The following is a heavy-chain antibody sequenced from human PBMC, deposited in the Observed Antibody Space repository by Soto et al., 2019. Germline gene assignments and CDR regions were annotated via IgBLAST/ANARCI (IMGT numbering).Heavy chain of an antibody. V-gene: IGHV5-10-1*01. J-gene: IGHJ6*02. CDR3: ARRSSSSPYYYYGMDV. CDR1: GYSFTSYW. Sequence: PGESLKISCKGSGYSFTSYWISWVRQMPGKGLEWMGRIDPSDSYTNYSPSFQGHVTISADKSISTAYLQWSSLKASDTAMYYCARRSSSSPYYYYGMDVWGQGTTVTVSS. CDR2: IDPSDSYT. D-gene: IGHD6-6*01.